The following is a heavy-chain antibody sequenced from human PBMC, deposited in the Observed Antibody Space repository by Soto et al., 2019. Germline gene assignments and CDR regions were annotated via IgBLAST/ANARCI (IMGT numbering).Heavy chain of an antibody. CDR3: AALWFGELNQHENWFDP. CDR2: IYYSGST. CDR1: GGSISSYY. D-gene: IGHD3-10*01. Sequence: PSETLSLACTVSGGSISSYYWSWIRQPPGKGLEWIGYIYYSGSTNYNPSLKSRVTISVDTSKNQFSLKLSSVTAADTAVYYCAALWFGELNQHENWFDPWGQGTLVTVSS. V-gene: IGHV4-59*01. J-gene: IGHJ5*02.